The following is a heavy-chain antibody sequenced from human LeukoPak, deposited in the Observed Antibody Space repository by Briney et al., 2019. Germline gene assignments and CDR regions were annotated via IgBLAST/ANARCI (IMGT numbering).Heavy chain of an antibody. Sequence: SETLSLTCTVSGGSVSSGSYYWSWIRQPPGKGLEWIGYIYYSGSTNYNPSLKSRVTISVDTSKNQFSLKLSSVTAADTAVYYCARETYDILTGTYFDYWGQGTLVTVSS. J-gene: IGHJ4*02. CDR1: GGSVSSGSYY. CDR2: IYYSGST. V-gene: IGHV4-61*01. D-gene: IGHD3-9*01. CDR3: ARETYDILTGTYFDY.